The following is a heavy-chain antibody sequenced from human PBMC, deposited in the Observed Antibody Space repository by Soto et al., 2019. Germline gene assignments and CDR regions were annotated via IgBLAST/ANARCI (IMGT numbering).Heavy chain of an antibody. Sequence: GGSLRLSCAASGFTFDDYAMHWVRQAPGKGLEWVSGISWNSGSIGYADSVKGRFTISRDNAKNSLYLQMNSLRAEDTALYYCANDDAGDEGFDIWGQGTMVTVSS. CDR3: ANDDAGDEGFDI. V-gene: IGHV3-9*01. J-gene: IGHJ3*02. CDR1: GFTFDDYA. D-gene: IGHD1-26*01. CDR2: ISWNSGSI.